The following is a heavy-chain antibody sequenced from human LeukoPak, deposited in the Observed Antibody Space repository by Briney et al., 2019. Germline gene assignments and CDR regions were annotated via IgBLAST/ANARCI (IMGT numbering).Heavy chain of an antibody. CDR3: AKDQRKVTTTLDY. D-gene: IGHD4-17*01. Sequence: GGSLRLSCAASGFTFNSYAMSWVRQAPGKGLEWVSAISGSGGSTYYADSVKGRFTISRDNSKNTLYLQMNSLRAEDTAVYYCAKDQRKVTTTLDYWGQGTLVTVSS. V-gene: IGHV3-23*01. J-gene: IGHJ4*02. CDR1: GFTFNSYA. CDR2: ISGSGGST.